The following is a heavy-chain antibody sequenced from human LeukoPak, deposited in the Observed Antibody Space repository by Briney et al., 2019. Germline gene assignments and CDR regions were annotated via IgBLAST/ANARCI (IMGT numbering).Heavy chain of an antibody. D-gene: IGHD3-16*01. Sequence: ASVKVSCKASGYIFTNNGISWVRQAPGQGLEWMGWISPYNGNTNYAQKFQGRVTMTEDTSTDTAYMELSSLRSEDTAVYYCARDNDSRDPPHFDYWGQGTLVTVSS. V-gene: IGHV1-18*01. CDR2: ISPYNGNT. J-gene: IGHJ4*02. CDR1: GYIFTNNG. CDR3: ARDNDSRDPPHFDY.